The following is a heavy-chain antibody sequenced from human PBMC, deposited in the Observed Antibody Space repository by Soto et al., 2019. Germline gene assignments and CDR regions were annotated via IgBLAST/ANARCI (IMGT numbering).Heavy chain of an antibody. V-gene: IGHV1-69*13. CDR1: GGTISSYA. CDR3: ARDYPAITGTPVFGAFDI. Sequence: ASVKVSCKASGGTISSYAISWVRQAPGQGLEWMGGIIPIFGTANYAQKFQGRVTITADESTSTAYMELSSLRSEDTAVYYCARDYPAITGTPVFGAFDIWGQGTMVTV. CDR2: IIPIFGTA. J-gene: IGHJ3*02. D-gene: IGHD1-20*01.